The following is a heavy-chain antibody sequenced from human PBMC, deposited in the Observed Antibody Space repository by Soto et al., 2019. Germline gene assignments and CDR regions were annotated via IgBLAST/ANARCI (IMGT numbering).Heavy chain of an antibody. V-gene: IGHV3-53*01. CDR1: GFTVSGKKY. CDR3: ASWHLREPAYDI. CDR2: LYDVDGT. D-gene: IGHD4-17*01. Sequence: DVQLVESGGGLIQPGGSLRLSCAASGFTVSGKKYLAWVRQAPGKGLEWVSALYDVDGTYYADSVKGRFTTSADSSKTIVYLQMNGLRPDDTAVYYCASWHLREPAYDIWGQGTAVTVSS. J-gene: IGHJ3*02.